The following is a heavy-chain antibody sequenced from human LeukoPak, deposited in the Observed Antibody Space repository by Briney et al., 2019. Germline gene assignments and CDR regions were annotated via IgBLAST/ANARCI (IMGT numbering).Heavy chain of an antibody. V-gene: IGHV1-69*06. CDR3: ARGMRWLQYDAFDI. CDR2: IIPIFGTA. CDR1: GYTFTSYD. Sequence: SVKVSCKASGYTFTSYDINWVRQATGQGLEWMGGIIPIFGTANYAQEFQGRVTITADKSTSTAYMELSSLRSEDTAVYYCARGMRWLQYDAFDIWGQGTMVTVSS. J-gene: IGHJ3*02. D-gene: IGHD5-24*01.